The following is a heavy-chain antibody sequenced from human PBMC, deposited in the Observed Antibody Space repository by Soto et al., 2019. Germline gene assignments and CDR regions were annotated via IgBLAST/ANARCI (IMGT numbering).Heavy chain of an antibody. J-gene: IGHJ4*02. CDR1: GYTLSSYG. Sequence: QVQLVQSGAEVKKPGASVKVSCEASGYTLSSYGISWVRQAPGQGFEWMGWISGYNSITRYAQKFQGRVTMTTDTSTSTAYMELSSLRSDDTAVYYFARAFGSTDYWGQGTLVTVSS. V-gene: IGHV1-18*01. CDR3: ARAFGSTDY. D-gene: IGHD6-13*01. CDR2: ISGYNSIT.